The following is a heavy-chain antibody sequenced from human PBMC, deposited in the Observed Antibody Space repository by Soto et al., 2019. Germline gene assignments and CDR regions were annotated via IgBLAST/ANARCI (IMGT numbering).Heavy chain of an antibody. CDR2: TYYRSKWYN. CDR3: ARDLIPPPKWELLYYGMDV. V-gene: IGHV6-1*01. J-gene: IGHJ6*02. CDR1: GDSVSSNSAA. D-gene: IGHD1-26*01. Sequence: SQTLSLTCAISGDSVSSNSAAWNWIRQSPSRGLEWLGRTYYRSKWYNDYAVSVKSRITINPDTSKNQFSLQLNSVTPEDTAVYYCARDLIPPPKWELLYYGMDVWGQGTTVTVSS.